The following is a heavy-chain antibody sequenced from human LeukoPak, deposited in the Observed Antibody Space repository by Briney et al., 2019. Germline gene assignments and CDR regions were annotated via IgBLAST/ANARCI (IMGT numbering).Heavy chain of an antibody. CDR3: AKASAGSGRALYYYGMDV. J-gene: IGHJ6*04. Sequence: GGSLRLSCAASGFPFSSYAMTWVRQAPGKGLEWLSAISGSGGSTYYADSVRGRFTISRDNSKNTLYLQMNSLRVEDTAVYYCAKASAGSGRALYYYGMDVWGKGTTVTVSS. V-gene: IGHV3-23*01. CDR2: ISGSGGST. D-gene: IGHD3-10*01. CDR1: GFPFSSYA.